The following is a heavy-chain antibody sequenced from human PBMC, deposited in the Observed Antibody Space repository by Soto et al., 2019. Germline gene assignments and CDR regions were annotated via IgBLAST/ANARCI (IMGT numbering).Heavy chain of an antibody. V-gene: IGHV4-39*01. CDR1: GGSISSSSYY. Sequence: QLQLQESGPGLVKPSETLSLTCTVSGGSISSSSYYWGWIRQPPGKGLEWIGTIYNSGSTSYNPSLKSRVTISVDTSKNQFSLKLSSVTAADTAVYYCARILLWFGELSFWYGMDVWGQGTTVTVSS. CDR3: ARILLWFGELSFWYGMDV. CDR2: IYNSGST. D-gene: IGHD3-10*01. J-gene: IGHJ6*02.